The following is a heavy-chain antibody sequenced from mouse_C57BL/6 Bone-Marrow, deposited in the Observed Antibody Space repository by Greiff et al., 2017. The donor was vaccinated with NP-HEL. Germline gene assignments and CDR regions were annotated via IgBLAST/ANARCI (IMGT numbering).Heavy chain of an antibody. CDR3: AREVLGRRDY. V-gene: IGHV1-63*01. J-gene: IGHJ2*01. CDR2: IYPGGGYT. D-gene: IGHD4-1*01. Sequence: VQLQQSGAELVRPGTSVKMSCKASGYTFTNYWIGWAKQRPGHGLEWIGDIYPGGGYTNYNEKFKGKATLTADKSSSTAYMQFSSLTSEDSAIYYCAREVLGRRDYWGQGTTLTVSS. CDR1: GYTFTNYW.